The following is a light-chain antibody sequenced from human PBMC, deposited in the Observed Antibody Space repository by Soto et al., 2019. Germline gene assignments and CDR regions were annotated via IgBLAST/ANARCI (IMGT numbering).Light chain of an antibody. J-gene: IGKJ3*01. CDR1: QTIGTY. CDR3: QQSFTTPFT. V-gene: IGKV1-39*01. CDR2: VAS. Sequence: IQMTQSPSSLSASVGDRVTITCRASQTIGTYLNWYQQTPGKAPKLLIYVASSLQSGVPSRFSGRGSGTDFTLTISSLQPEDFATYYCQQSFTTPFTFGPGTKVDIK.